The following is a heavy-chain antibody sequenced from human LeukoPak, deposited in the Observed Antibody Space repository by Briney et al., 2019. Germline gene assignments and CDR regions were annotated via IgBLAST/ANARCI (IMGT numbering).Heavy chain of an antibody. CDR2: IYYSGIT. CDR1: GGSIGSYY. D-gene: IGHD3-9*01. V-gene: IGHV4-59*01. Sequence: SETLSLTCIVSGGSIGSYYWSWIRQPPGEGLGWIGYIYYSGITNYNPSLESRVIISVDTSKSQFSLKLSSVTAADTAVYYCARVGYDILTGYYLDYWGQGTLVTVSS. CDR3: ARVGYDILTGYYLDY. J-gene: IGHJ4*02.